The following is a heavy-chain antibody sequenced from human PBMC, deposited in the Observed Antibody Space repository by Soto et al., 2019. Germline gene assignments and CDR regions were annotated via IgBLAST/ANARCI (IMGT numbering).Heavy chain of an antibody. CDR3: ARAVYGDYVEERYNWFDP. CDR2: ISAYNGNT. J-gene: IGHJ5*02. V-gene: IGHV1-18*01. D-gene: IGHD4-17*01. Sequence: ASVKVSCKASGYTFTSYGISWVRQAPGQGLEWMGWISAYNGNTNYAQKLQGRVTMTTDTSTSTAYMELRSLRSDDTAVYYCARAVYGDYVEERYNWFDPWGQGTLVTVSS. CDR1: GYTFTSYG.